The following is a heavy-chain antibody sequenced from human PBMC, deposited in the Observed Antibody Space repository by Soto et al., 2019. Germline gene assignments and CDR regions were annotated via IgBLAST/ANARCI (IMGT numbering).Heavy chain of an antibody. J-gene: IGHJ4*02. CDR2: IYYSGST. V-gene: IGHV4-31*03. CDR3: ARGMSDYVRGSLDKYYFDY. D-gene: IGHD3-16*01. Sequence: SETLSLTCTVSGGSISSGGYYWSWIRQHPGKGLEWIGYIYYSGSTYYNPSLKSRVTISVDTSKNQFSLKLSSVTAADTAVYYCARGMSDYVRGSLDKYYFDYWGLGTLVTVSS. CDR1: GGSISSGGYY.